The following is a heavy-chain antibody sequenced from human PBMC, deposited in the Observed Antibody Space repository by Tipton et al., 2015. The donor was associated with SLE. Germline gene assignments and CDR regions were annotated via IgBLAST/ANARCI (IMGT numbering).Heavy chain of an antibody. Sequence: LRLSCRVSGDSISTYYWRWIRQPAGKRLEWVGRIHSSGGTNYNPSLKSRVTMSVDTSKNHFSLKLISVTAADTAVYYCAREFLNPVTTVHYYFDLWGRGNLVTVSS. D-gene: IGHD4-11*01. CDR1: GDSISTYY. V-gene: IGHV4-4*07. J-gene: IGHJ2*01. CDR3: AREFLNPVTTVHYYFDL. CDR2: IHSSGGT.